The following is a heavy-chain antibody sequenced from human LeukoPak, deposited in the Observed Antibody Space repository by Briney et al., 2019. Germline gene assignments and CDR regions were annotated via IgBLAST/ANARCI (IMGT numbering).Heavy chain of an antibody. Sequence: GGSLRLSCAASGFTFNTFWMSWVRQAPGKGLEWVANIDEDGSEKYYVDSVKGRFTISRDNAKNSLYLQMNSLRAEDTAVYYCARDEPGYYFDYWGQGTLVTVSS. CDR2: IDEDGSEK. V-gene: IGHV3-7*01. CDR1: GFTFNTFW. CDR3: ARDEPGYYFDY. J-gene: IGHJ4*02.